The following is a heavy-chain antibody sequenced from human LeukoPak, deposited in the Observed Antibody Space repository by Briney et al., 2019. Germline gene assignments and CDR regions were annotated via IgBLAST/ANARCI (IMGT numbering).Heavy chain of an antibody. CDR1: GFTFSTYT. Sequence: GGSLRLSCAASGFTFSTYTMYWVRHPPGRGLEWVSIIGSSGGGIHYADSVKGRFTISRDNSKNALYLQMNSLRVEDTAVYYCAIDPNWGTHSWGQGVLVTVSS. V-gene: IGHV3-23*01. J-gene: IGHJ4*02. CDR2: IGSSGGGI. CDR3: AIDPNWGTHS. D-gene: IGHD7-27*01.